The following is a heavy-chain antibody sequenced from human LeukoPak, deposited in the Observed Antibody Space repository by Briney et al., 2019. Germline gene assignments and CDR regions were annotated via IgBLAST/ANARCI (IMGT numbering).Heavy chain of an antibody. D-gene: IGHD5-12*01. V-gene: IGHV2-5*02. CDR3: AHRRPSSAYFYFDY. CDR1: GFSLGTNGLA. Sequence: SGPTLVNPTQTRTLTCTFSGFSLGTNGLAVGWIRQPPGKSLEWLALIYWDDDKSYSPSLNSRLTITKDTSKNQVVLTMTNVDPVDTATYYCAHRRPSSAYFYFDYWGQGTLVTVSS. CDR2: IYWDDDK. J-gene: IGHJ4*02.